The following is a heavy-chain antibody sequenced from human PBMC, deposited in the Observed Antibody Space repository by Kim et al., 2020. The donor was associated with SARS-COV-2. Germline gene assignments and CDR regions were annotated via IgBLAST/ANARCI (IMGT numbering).Heavy chain of an antibody. V-gene: IGHV5-10-1*01. CDR3: ARQLRFQMTTVTTGWFDP. CDR2: IDPSDSYT. D-gene: IGHD4-17*01. Sequence: GESLKISRKGSGYSFTSYWISWVRQMPGKGLEWMGRIDPSDSYTNYSPSFQGHVTIPADKSISTAYLQWSSLKASDTAMYYCARQLRFQMTTVTTGWFDPWGQGTMVTVSS. J-gene: IGHJ5*02. CDR1: GYSFTSYW.